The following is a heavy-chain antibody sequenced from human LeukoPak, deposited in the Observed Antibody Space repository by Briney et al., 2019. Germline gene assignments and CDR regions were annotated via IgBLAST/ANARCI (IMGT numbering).Heavy chain of an antibody. J-gene: IGHJ4*02. CDR3: ARAFGYGDYDLDY. CDR1: GGSFSGYY. Sequence: SETLSLTCAVYGGSFSGYYWSWIRQPPGKGLEWIGEINHSGSTNYNPSLKSRVTISVDTSKNQFSLKLSSVTAADTAVYYCARAFGYGDYDLDYWGQGTLVTVSS. V-gene: IGHV4-34*01. D-gene: IGHD4-17*01. CDR2: INHSGST.